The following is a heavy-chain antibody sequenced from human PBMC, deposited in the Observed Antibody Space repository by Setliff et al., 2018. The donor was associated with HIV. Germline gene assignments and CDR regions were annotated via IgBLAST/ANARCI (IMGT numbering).Heavy chain of an antibody. Sequence: GASVKVSCKASGGTFSSYAISWVRQAPGQGLEWMGGIIPIFGKANYAQKFQGRVTITADESTSTAYMELSSLRSEDTAVYYCARARRSSMVRGTYFDYWGQGTLVTVSS. CDR3: ARARRSSMVRGTYFDY. CDR1: GGTFSSYA. D-gene: IGHD3-10*01. CDR2: IIPIFGKA. J-gene: IGHJ4*02. V-gene: IGHV1-69*13.